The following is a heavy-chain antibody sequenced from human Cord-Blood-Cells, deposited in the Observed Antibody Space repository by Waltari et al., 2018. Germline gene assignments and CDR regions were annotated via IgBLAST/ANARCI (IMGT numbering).Heavy chain of an antibody. V-gene: IGHV1-2*02. D-gene: IGHD3-10*01. Sequence: QVQLVQSGAEVKKPGASVKVSCKASGYTFTGYYMHWVRQAPGQGLEWMGWSNPNSGGTNYAQKFQGRVTMTRDTSISTAYMELSRLRSDDTAVYYCAREGGRITMVRGVIIHYWGQGTLVTVSS. CDR1: GYTFTGYY. J-gene: IGHJ4*02. CDR2: SNPNSGGT. CDR3: AREGGRITMVRGVIIHY.